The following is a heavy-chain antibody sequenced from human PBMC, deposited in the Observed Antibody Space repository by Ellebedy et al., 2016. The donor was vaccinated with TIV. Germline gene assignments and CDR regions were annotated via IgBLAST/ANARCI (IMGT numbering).Heavy chain of an antibody. V-gene: IGHV3-30*03. CDR2: ISYDGSNE. CDR3: ASNYATYYDILTGYVFDY. CDR1: GFTFSNYA. Sequence: GESLKTSXAASGFTFSNYAIHWVRQAPGKGLEWVAVISYDGSNEYYADSVKGRFTISRDNSKNTLYLQMNSLRAEDTAVYYCASNYATYYDILTGYVFDYWGQGTLVTVSS. D-gene: IGHD3-9*01. J-gene: IGHJ4*02.